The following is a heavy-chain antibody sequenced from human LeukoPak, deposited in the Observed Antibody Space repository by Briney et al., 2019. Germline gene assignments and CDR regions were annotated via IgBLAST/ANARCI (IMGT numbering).Heavy chain of an antibody. CDR2: INHSGST. Sequence: SETLSLTCAVYGGSFSGYYWSWIRQPPGKGLEWIGEINHSGSTNYNPSLKSRVTISVDTSKNQFSLKLSSVTAADTAVYHCARWDVRFLGPNWFDPWGQGTLVTVSS. D-gene: IGHD3-3*01. CDR3: ARWDVRFLGPNWFDP. J-gene: IGHJ5*02. CDR1: GGSFSGYY. V-gene: IGHV4-34*01.